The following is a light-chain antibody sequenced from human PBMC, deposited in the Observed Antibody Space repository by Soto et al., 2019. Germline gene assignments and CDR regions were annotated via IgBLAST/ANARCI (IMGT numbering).Light chain of an antibody. CDR3: QSYDSTLSGVL. V-gene: IGLV1-40*01. CDR1: SSNIGAGYD. J-gene: IGLJ2*01. Sequence: QYVLTQPPSVSGAPGQRVTISCTGSSSNIGAGYDVHWYQQLPGTAPKLLIYGNSNRPSGVPDRFSGSKSGTSASLAITGLQAEDEAEYYCQSYDSTLSGVLFGGGTKVTVL. CDR2: GNS.